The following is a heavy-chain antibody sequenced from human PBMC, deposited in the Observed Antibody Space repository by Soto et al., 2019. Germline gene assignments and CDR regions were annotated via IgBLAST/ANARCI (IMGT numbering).Heavy chain of an antibody. Sequence: ASVKVSCKASGYTFTRSGISWVRQAPGQGLEWMGWINAGNGNTKYSQKFQGRVTITRDTSASTAYMELSSLRSEDTAVYYCARETYYYDSSGYYSRLYGMDVWGQGTTVTVSS. CDR3: ARETYYYDSSGYYSRLYGMDV. CDR2: INAGNGNT. D-gene: IGHD3-22*01. J-gene: IGHJ6*02. CDR1: GYTFTRSG. V-gene: IGHV1-3*01.